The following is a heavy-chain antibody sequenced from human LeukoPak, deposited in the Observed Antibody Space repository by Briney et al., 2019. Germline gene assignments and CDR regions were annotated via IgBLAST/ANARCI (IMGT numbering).Heavy chain of an antibody. Sequence: PGGSLRLSCAASGFTLSNYAMSWVRQAPGKGLEWVSGISDSGGSTYYADSVKGRFTISRDNSKNTLYLQLNSLRAEDTAVYYCAKDQEVIPAAPPNWFAPWGQGTLVTVSS. J-gene: IGHJ5*02. CDR3: AKDQEVIPAAPPNWFAP. CDR1: GFTLSNYA. D-gene: IGHD2-2*01. V-gene: IGHV3-23*01. CDR2: ISDSGGST.